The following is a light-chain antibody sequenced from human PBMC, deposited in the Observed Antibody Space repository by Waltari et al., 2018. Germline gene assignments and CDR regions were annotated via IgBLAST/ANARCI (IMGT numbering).Light chain of an antibody. CDR3: CSYTTTTTWV. J-gene: IGLJ3*02. Sequence: QSSLTQPASVSGSPGQSITISCSGTGSDIARFNYVSWYQQRPGKAPKLLIYGVSQRPSGVSDRFSGSKSGNRASLTISGLQAEDDSDYYCCSYTTTTTWVFGGGTKLTVL. CDR2: GVS. CDR1: GSDIARFNY. V-gene: IGLV2-14*03.